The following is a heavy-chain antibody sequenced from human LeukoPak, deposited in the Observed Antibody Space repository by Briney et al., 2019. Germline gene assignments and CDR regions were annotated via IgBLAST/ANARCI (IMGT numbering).Heavy chain of an antibody. Sequence: PSETLSLTCTVSGGYISSGDYYWSWIRQPPGKGLEWIGYIYYSGSTYYNPSLKSRVTISVDTSKNQFSLKLSSVTAADTAVYYCARDRLLRGYSYGLFDYWGQGTLVTVSS. CDR3: ARDRLLRGYSYGLFDY. J-gene: IGHJ4*02. CDR1: GGYISSGDYY. V-gene: IGHV4-30-4*01. CDR2: IYYSGST. D-gene: IGHD5-18*01.